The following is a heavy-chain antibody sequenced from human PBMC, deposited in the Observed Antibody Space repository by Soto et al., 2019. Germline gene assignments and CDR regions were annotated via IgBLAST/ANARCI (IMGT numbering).Heavy chain of an antibody. Sequence: GGSLRLSCAASGFSFSTYWMNWVRQAPGKGLEWVSAISGSGGSTYYADSVKGRFTISRDNSKNTLYLQMNSLRAEDTAVYYCAKEGHDYSNSYYYFDYWGQGTLVTVSS. CDR3: AKEGHDYSNSYYYFDY. D-gene: IGHD4-4*01. J-gene: IGHJ4*02. CDR2: ISGSGGST. CDR1: GFSFSTYW. V-gene: IGHV3-23*01.